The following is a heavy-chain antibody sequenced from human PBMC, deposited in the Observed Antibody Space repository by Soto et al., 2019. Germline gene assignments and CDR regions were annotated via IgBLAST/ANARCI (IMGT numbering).Heavy chain of an antibody. J-gene: IGHJ6*02. CDR2: IYPGGSDT. V-gene: IGHV5-51*01. CDR3: GRHPYGDYDIMDV. D-gene: IGHD2-8*01. Sequence: GESLKISYKTSGYSCSNYWVGWVRQMRGKGLEWIGIIYPGGSDTRYSPSFQGQVTISAVKSISTAYLLWSSLKASDTAMYYCGRHPYGDYDIMDVWGQGTTVTVSS. CDR1: GYSCSNYW.